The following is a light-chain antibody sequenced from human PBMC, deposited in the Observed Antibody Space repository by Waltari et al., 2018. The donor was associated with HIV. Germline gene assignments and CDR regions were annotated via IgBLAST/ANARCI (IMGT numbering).Light chain of an antibody. CDR3: QQYYSSPLT. Sequence: DIVMTQSPDSLAVSLGERATINCKSSQSVLFSSNNKNYLAWYQQKPGQPPKLLFYWASTREFGVPDRFSGSGSGTDFTLTIVSLQAEDVAVYFCQQYYSSPLTFGGGTKVEIK. CDR1: QSVLFSSNNKNY. V-gene: IGKV4-1*01. J-gene: IGKJ4*01. CDR2: WAS.